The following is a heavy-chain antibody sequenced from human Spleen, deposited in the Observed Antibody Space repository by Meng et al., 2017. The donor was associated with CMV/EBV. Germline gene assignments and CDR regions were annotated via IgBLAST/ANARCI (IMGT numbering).Heavy chain of an antibody. J-gene: IGHJ2*01. CDR2: IYFSGTV. D-gene: IGHD3/OR15-3a*01. CDR3: ARDTPFWTPDRYFDL. V-gene: IGHV4-39*07. Sequence: SETLSLTCSVSGGSISSSGYYWGWIRQPPGKGLEWIGSIYFSGTVNYSPSFKSRVTVSVDTSKNQYSLKLTSVTAADTALYWCARDTPFWTPDRYFDLWGRGTLVTVSS. CDR1: GGSISSSGYY.